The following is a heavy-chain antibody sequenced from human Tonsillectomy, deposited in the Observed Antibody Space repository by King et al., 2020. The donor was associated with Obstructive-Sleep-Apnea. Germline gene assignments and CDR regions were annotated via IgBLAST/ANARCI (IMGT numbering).Heavy chain of an antibody. V-gene: IGHV4-31*03. D-gene: IGHD3-22*01. CDR1: GGSISSGGYY. CDR3: ARGDYDSSGYYPSKFDY. Sequence: VQLQESGPGLVKPSQTLSLTCTVSGGSISSGGYYWSWIRQHPGKGLGWIGYIYYSGSTYYNPSLKSRVIISVDKSKNQFSLKLCSVTAADTAVYYCARGDYDSSGYYPSKFDYWGQGTLVTVSS. J-gene: IGHJ4*02. CDR2: IYYSGST.